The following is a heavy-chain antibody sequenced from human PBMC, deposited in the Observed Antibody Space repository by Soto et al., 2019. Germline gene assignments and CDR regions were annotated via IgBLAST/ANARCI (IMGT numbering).Heavy chain of an antibody. J-gene: IGHJ6*02. D-gene: IGHD2-2*01. CDR1: GFTFSSYG. V-gene: IGHV3-30*18. CDR2: ISYDGSNK. CDR3: AKGGGDFVLLPAARGGHEYYYYYSGMDV. Sequence: GGSLRLSCAASGFTFSSYGMHWVRQAPGKGLEWVAVISYDGSNKYYADSVKGRFTISRDNSKNTLYLQMNSLRAEDTAVYYCAKGGGDFVLLPAARGGHEYYYYYSGMDVGGQGTTVPVSS.